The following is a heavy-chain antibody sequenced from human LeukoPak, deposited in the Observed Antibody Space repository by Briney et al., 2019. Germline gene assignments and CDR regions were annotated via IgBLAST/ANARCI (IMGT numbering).Heavy chain of an antibody. J-gene: IGHJ2*01. CDR2: ISYDGNTK. CDR1: GFTFSSYE. V-gene: IGHV3-30*18. CDR3: AKDFGDSYLRGYFDL. D-gene: IGHD4-17*01. Sequence: PGRSLRLSCAASGFTFSSYEMHWVRQAPGKGLEWVSVISYDGNTKYYASSLGGRFTISRDNSKNTLYLQMNSLRAEDTAVYHCAKDFGDSYLRGYFDLWGPGTLVTVSS.